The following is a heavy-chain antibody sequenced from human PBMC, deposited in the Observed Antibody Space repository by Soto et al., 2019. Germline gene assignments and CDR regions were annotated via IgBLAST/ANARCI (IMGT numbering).Heavy chain of an antibody. Sequence: ASVKVSCKASGYTFTSYGISWVRQAPGQGLEWMGWISAYNGNTNYAQKLQGRVTMTTDTSTSTAYMELRSLRSDDTAVYYCAREGHHYYGSGSYYERFWYFDYWGQGTLVTVSS. D-gene: IGHD3-10*01. J-gene: IGHJ4*02. CDR3: AREGHHYYGSGSYYERFWYFDY. V-gene: IGHV1-18*04. CDR1: GYTFTSYG. CDR2: ISAYNGNT.